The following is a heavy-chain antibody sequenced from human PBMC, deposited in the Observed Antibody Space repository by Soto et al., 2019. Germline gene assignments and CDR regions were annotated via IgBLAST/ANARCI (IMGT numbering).Heavy chain of an antibody. CDR2: ISWNSGSI. CDR1: GFTFDDYA. Sequence: GGSLRLSCAASGFTFDDYAMHWVRQAPGKGLEWVSGISWNSGSIGYADSVKGRFTISRDNAKNSLYLQMNSLRAEDTALYYCAKATTGTIRSIYFDYWGQGTLVTVSS. V-gene: IGHV3-9*01. CDR3: AKATTGTIRSIYFDY. J-gene: IGHJ4*02. D-gene: IGHD1-1*01.